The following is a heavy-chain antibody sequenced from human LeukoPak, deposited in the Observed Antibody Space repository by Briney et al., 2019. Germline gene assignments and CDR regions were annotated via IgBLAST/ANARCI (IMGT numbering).Heavy chain of an antibody. Sequence: SETLSLTCTVSGGSISSYYWSWIRQPPGKGLEWIGYIYYSGSTNYNPSLKSRVTISVDTSKNQFSLKLSSVTAADTAVYYCARGSEWEPRYGLWFDPWGQRTLVTVSS. J-gene: IGHJ5*02. CDR2: IYYSGST. CDR1: GGSISSYY. CDR3: ARGSEWEPRYGLWFDP. D-gene: IGHD1-26*01. V-gene: IGHV4-59*01.